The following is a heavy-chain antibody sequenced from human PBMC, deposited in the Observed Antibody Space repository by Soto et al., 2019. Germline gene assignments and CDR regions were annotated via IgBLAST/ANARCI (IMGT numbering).Heavy chain of an antibody. CDR2: IYYSGST. V-gene: IGHV4-31*03. CDR1: GGSISSGGYY. D-gene: IGHD4-4*01. CDR3: SSHEYSLACFDY. Sequence: QVQLQESGPGLVKPSQTLALTCTVSGGSISSGGYYWSWIRQHPGKGLEWIGYIYYSGSTYYNPSLKSRVTISVDTSKNQFSLKLSSVTAADTAVYYCSSHEYSLACFDYWGQGTLVTVSS. J-gene: IGHJ4*02.